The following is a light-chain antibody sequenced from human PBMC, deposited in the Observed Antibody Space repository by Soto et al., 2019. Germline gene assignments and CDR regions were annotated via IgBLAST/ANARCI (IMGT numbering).Light chain of an antibody. J-gene: IGKJ3*01. CDR1: QSVLHSIQTNY. CDR2: WAY. CDR3: QKYYSTPFT. Sequence: DIVMTQSPDSLAVSLGERATLNCKSSQSVLHSIQTNYLAWYQQKPGQTPKLLIYWAYTRESGVPDRFSGSESGPDFTLTISSLQAEDVAVYYCQKYYSTPFTVRPGTKVEIK. V-gene: IGKV4-1*01.